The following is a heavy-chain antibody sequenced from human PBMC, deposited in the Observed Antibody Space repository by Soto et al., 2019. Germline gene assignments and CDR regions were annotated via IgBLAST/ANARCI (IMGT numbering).Heavy chain of an antibody. CDR1: GFTFSSFA. J-gene: IGHJ4*02. Sequence: QVQLVESGGGVVQPGRSLRLSCAASGFTFSSFAMHWVRQAPGKGLEWLAVISSDVVNYYYAESVKGRFTISRDNSKNTLYLQMSRLRNEDTAVYYCARGGAWTPEGLGYWGQGTLVTVSS. D-gene: IGHD2-15*01. CDR2: ISSDVVNY. CDR3: ARGGAWTPEGLGY. V-gene: IGHV3-30-3*01.